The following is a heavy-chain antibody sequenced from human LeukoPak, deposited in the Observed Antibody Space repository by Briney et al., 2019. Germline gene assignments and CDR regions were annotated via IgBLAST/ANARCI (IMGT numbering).Heavy chain of an antibody. CDR1: GFTFSSYS. CDR2: ISSSSSYI. V-gene: IGHV3-21*01. J-gene: IGHJ5*02. Sequence: GGSLRHSCAASGFTFSSYSMNWVRQAPGKGLEWVSSISSSSSYIYYADSVKGRFTISRDNAKNSLYLQMNSLRAEDTAVYYCARGQDYGDYEHTTWGQGTLVTVSS. D-gene: IGHD4-17*01. CDR3: ARGQDYGDYEHTT.